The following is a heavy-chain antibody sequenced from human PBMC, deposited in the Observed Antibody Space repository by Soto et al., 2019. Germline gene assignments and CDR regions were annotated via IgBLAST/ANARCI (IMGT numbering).Heavy chain of an antibody. J-gene: IGHJ6*02. Sequence: SETLSLTCTVSGGSISSSSYYWGWIRQPPGKGLEWIGSIYYSGSTYYNPSLKSRVTISVDTSKNQFSLKLSSVTAADTAVYYCATEGCSSTSCYGYYYYGMDVWGQGTTVTVSS. D-gene: IGHD2-2*01. CDR2: IYYSGST. V-gene: IGHV4-39*07. CDR1: GGSISSSSYY. CDR3: ATEGCSSTSCYGYYYYGMDV.